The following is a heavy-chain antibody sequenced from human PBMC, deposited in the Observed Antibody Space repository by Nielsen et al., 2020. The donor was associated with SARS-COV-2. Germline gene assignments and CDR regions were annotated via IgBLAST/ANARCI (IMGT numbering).Heavy chain of an antibody. Sequence: SETLSLTCTVSGGSISSSSYYWGWIRQPPGKGLEWIGSIYYSGSTYYIPSLKSRVTISVDTSKNQFSLKLSSVTAADTAVYYCVGATTSSFDYWGQGTLVTVSS. V-gene: IGHV4-39*01. J-gene: IGHJ4*02. D-gene: IGHD1-26*01. CDR3: VGATTSSFDY. CDR2: IYYSGST. CDR1: GGSISSSSYY.